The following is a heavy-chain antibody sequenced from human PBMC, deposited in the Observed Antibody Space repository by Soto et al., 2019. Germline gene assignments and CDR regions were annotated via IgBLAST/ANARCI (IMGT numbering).Heavy chain of an antibody. J-gene: IGHJ4*02. CDR3: AKDPRSRVAAAGINPDGDY. CDR2: ISGNGDAT. D-gene: IGHD6-13*01. Sequence: EVQLLESGGGLVQPGGSLRLSCAASGFTFSTYGMNWVRQAPGKGLEWVSAISGNGDATFYADSVKGRFTISRDNSKNTLFLQINSLRAEDTALYFCAKDPRSRVAAAGINPDGDYWGQGTLVTVSS. V-gene: IGHV3-23*01. CDR1: GFTFSTYG.